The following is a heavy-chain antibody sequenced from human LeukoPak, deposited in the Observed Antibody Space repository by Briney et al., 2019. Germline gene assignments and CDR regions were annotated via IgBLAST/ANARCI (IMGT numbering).Heavy chain of an antibody. CDR2: ISAYNGNT. J-gene: IGHJ4*02. V-gene: IGHV1-18*01. Sequence: ASVKVSCTASGYTFTSYGISWVRQAPGQGLEWMGWISAYNGNTNYAQKLQGRVTMTTDTSTSTAYMELRSLRSDDTAVYYCARAGDSSGWYGMLDYWGQGTLVTVSS. D-gene: IGHD6-19*01. CDR1: GYTFTSYG. CDR3: ARAGDSSGWYGMLDY.